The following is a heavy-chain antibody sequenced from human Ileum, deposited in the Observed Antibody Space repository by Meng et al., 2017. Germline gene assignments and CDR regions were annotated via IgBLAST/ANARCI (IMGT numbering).Heavy chain of an antibody. V-gene: IGHV4-4*02. CDR1: GCSIESNNW. Sequence: QGHRLGPGPGLVKPSETLSLTCAVSGCSIESNNWWTWIRQPPGQGLEWIGEVYHSGSTHYNPSLQSRVTISIDNSKNRFSLSLNSVTAADTAIYYCARADYVRYFDLWGRGTLVTVSS. D-gene: IGHD3-10*02. CDR2: VYHSGST. J-gene: IGHJ2*01. CDR3: ARADYVRYFDL.